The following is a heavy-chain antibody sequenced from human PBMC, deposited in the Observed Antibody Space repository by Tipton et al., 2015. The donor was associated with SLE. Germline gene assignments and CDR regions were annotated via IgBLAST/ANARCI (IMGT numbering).Heavy chain of an antibody. D-gene: IGHD6-13*01. V-gene: IGHV3-23*03. CDR1: GFTFSSYA. CDR2: IYSGGST. CDR3: ASSYSSSSFDY. Sequence: SLRLSCAASGFTFSSYAMSWVRQAPGKGLEWVSVIYSGGSTYYADSVKGRFTISRDNAKNSLYLQMNSLRAEDTALYYCASSYSSSSFDYWGQGTLVTVSS. J-gene: IGHJ4*02.